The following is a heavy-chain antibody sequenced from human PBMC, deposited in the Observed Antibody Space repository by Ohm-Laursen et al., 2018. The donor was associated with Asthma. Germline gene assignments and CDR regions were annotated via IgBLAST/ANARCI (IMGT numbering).Heavy chain of an antibody. V-gene: IGHV3-11*06. D-gene: IGHD3-22*01. CDR2: ISSSSSYT. CDR3: ARRVALDSSGYYYYYGMDV. J-gene: IGHJ6*02. Sequence: SLRLSCSASGFTFSDYYMSWIRQAPGKGLEWVSYISSSSSYTNYVDSVKGRFTISRDNAKNSLYLQMNSLRAEDTAVYYCARRVALDSSGYYYYYGMDVWGQGTTVTVSS. CDR1: GFTFSDYY.